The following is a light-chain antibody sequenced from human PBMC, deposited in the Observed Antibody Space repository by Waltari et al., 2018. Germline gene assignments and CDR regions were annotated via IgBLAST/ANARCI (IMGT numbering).Light chain of an antibody. CDR1: QNVNSF. CDR3: QQRGNLPET. V-gene: IGKV3-11*01. CDR2: EAS. Sequence: EIVLTPSPGTLSLSPGDRATLSCRASQNVNSFLAWYQQKRGQAPRLLIYEASKRATDIPDRISGSGSGTDFTLTISRLEPEDFAIYYCQQRGNLPETFGRGTRVEMK. J-gene: IGKJ2*01.